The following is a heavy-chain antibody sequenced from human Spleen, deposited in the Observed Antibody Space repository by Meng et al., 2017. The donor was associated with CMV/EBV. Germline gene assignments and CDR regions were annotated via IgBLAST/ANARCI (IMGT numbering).Heavy chain of an antibody. CDR1: GFTFSSYS. CDR3: ARGYSSSWSPSQN. D-gene: IGHD6-13*01. V-gene: IGHV3-21*01. CDR2: ISSSSSYI. Sequence: AASGFTFSSYSMNWVRQAPGKGLEWVSSISSSSSYIYYADSVKGRFTISRDNSKNTLYLQMNSLRAEDTAVYYCARGYSSSWSPSQNWGQGTLVTVSS. J-gene: IGHJ4*02.